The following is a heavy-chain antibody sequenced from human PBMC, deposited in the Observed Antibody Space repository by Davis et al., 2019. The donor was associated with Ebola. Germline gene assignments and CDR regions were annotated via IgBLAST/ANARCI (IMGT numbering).Heavy chain of an antibody. CDR1: GFTFSSYW. Sequence: PGGSLRLSCAASGFTFSSYWMSWVRQAPGKGLEWVGRIKSKTDGGTTDYAAPVKGRFTISRDDSKNTLYLQMNSLKTEDTAVYYCTTAFYYYDSSGYYWAWGEDYWGQGTLVTVSS. CDR3: TTAFYYYDSSGYYWAWGEDY. CDR2: IKSKTDGGTT. D-gene: IGHD3-22*01. J-gene: IGHJ4*02. V-gene: IGHV3-15*01.